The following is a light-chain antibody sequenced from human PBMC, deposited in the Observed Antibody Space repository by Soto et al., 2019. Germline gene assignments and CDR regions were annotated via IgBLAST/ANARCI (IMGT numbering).Light chain of an antibody. CDR1: SSDVGGYNY. V-gene: IGLV2-14*01. CDR2: EVS. CDR3: SSYTSSSTLV. J-gene: IGLJ1*01. Sequence: QSVLTQPASVSGSPGQSITISFTGTSSDVGGYNYFSWYQQHPGKAPKLMIYEVSNRPSGVSNRFSGSKSGNTASLTISGLQAEDEADYYCSSYTSSSTLVFGTGTKLTVL.